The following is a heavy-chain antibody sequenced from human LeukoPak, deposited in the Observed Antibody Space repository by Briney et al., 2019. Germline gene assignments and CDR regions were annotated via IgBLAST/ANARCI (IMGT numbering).Heavy chain of an antibody. D-gene: IGHD4-17*01. V-gene: IGHV1-8*01. Sequence: ASVKVSCKASGYTFTSYDINCVRQATGQGLEWMGWMNPNSGNTGYAQKFQGRVTMTRNTSISTAYMELSSLRSEDTAVYYCARDLTVTTSGNWFDPWGQGTLVTVSS. CDR3: ARDLTVTTSGNWFDP. J-gene: IGHJ5*02. CDR1: GYTFTSYD. CDR2: MNPNSGNT.